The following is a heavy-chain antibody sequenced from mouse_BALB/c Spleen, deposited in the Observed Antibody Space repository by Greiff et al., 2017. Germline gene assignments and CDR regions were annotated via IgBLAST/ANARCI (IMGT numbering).Heavy chain of an antibody. J-gene: IGHJ3*01. CDR3: ATFTTAYAWFAY. CDR1: GFTFSSYA. V-gene: IGHV5-9-4*01. D-gene: IGHD1-2*01. Sequence: EVNVVESGGGLVKPGGSLKLSCAASGFTFSSYAMSWVRQSPEKRLEWVAEISSGGSYTYYPDTVTGRFTISRDNAKNTLYLEMSSLRSEDTAMYYCATFTTAYAWFAYWGQGTLVTVSA. CDR2: ISSGGSYT.